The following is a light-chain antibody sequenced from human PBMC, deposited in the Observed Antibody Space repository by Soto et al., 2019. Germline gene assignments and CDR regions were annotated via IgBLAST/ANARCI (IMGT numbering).Light chain of an antibody. CDR1: QGINIY. Sequence: DIQMPQSPSSLSASVGDRFTITCRASQGINIYLAWYQQAAGKVPKHLIYAESTLQSGVPSRLSGSGSGTDLNLTISRLQPEDVATYYCQQYNNAPRTFGGGTKVDIK. CDR2: AES. V-gene: IGKV1-27*01. CDR3: QQYNNAPRT. J-gene: IGKJ4*01.